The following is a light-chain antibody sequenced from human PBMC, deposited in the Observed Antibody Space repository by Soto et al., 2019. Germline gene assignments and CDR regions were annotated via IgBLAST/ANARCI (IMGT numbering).Light chain of an antibody. CDR2: GAS. V-gene: IGKV3-15*01. Sequence: EILMTQSPATLSVSPWERATLSCRASQSVSSTFAWYQQKPGQAPSLLIYGASTRATDIPARFSGSGSGAEFTLTISRLQFEDFAVYYCQQYYSWPRTFGQGTKVDIK. CDR3: QQYYSWPRT. CDR1: QSVSST. J-gene: IGKJ1*01.